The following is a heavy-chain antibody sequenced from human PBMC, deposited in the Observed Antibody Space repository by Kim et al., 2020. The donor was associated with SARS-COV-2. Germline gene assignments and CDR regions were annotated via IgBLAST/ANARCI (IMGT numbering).Heavy chain of an antibody. CDR2: IKQDGNQK. CDR3: ARDGDLYSSGKDAFDI. CDR1: GFTFSSYW. Sequence: GGSLRLSCAASGFTFSSYWMTWVRQAPGKGLEWVANIKQDGNQKYYVDSVKGRFTTSRDNAQNSLYLQMNSLRAEDTAVYYCARDGDLYSSGKDAFDIWGQGTMVTVSS. V-gene: IGHV3-7*01. D-gene: IGHD6-19*01. J-gene: IGHJ3*02.